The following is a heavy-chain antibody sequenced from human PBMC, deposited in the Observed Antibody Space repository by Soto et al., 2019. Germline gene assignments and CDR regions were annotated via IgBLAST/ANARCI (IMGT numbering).Heavy chain of an antibody. V-gene: IGHV4-34*01. CDR3: ASQSFDSSGWYLYYFDY. D-gene: IGHD6-19*01. CDR2: INHSGST. J-gene: IGHJ4*02. Sequence: TSETLSLTCAVYGGSFRGYYWSWIRQPPGKGLEWIGEINHSGSTNYNPSLKSRVTISVDTSKNQFSLKLSSVTAADTAVYYCASQSFDSSGWYLYYFDYWGQGTLVTVSS. CDR1: GGSFRGYY.